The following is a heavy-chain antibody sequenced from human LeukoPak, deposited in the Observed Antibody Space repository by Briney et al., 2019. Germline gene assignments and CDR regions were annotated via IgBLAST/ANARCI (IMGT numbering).Heavy chain of an antibody. CDR3: ARAIYDKGALFDY. J-gene: IGHJ4*02. CDR2: ISSSSYI. CDR1: GVTFSSYR. D-gene: IGHD3-22*01. Sequence: GGSLRLSCAASGVTFSSYRMNWVRQAPGKGLEWVSSISSSSYIYYADSVKGRFTISRDNAKNSLYLQMNSLRAEDTAVYYCARAIYDKGALFDYWGQGTLFTVSS. V-gene: IGHV3-21*01.